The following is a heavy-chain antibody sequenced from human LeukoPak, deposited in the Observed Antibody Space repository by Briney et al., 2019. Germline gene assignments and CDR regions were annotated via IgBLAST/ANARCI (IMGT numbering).Heavy chain of an antibody. CDR2: ISSSGSTI. Sequence: PGGSLRLSCAASGFTFSSYEMNWVRQAPGKGLEWVSYISSSGSTIYYADSVKGRFTISRDNAKNSLYLQMNSLRAEDTAVYYCARDLPVYYYGSGSYSGYHGMDVWGKGTTVTVSS. D-gene: IGHD3-10*01. V-gene: IGHV3-48*03. J-gene: IGHJ6*04. CDR3: ARDLPVYYYGSGSYSGYHGMDV. CDR1: GFTFSSYE.